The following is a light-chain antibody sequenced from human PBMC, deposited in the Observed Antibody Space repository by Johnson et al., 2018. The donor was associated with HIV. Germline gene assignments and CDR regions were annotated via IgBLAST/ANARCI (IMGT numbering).Light chain of an antibody. CDR1: SSNIGNNY. CDR3: GTWDSSLSALNYV. V-gene: IGLV1-51*02. J-gene: IGLJ1*01. Sequence: QSVLTQPPSVSAAPGQKVTISCSGSSSNIGNNYVSWYQQFPGTAPKLLIYENNKRPSGIPDRFSGSKPGTSATLGITGLQTGDEADYYCGTWDSSLSALNYVFGTGTKVTGL. CDR2: ENN.